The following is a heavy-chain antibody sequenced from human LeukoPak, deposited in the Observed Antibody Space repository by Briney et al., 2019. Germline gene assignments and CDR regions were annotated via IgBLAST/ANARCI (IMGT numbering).Heavy chain of an antibody. Sequence: ASVKVSCKVSGYTLTELSMQWVRQAPGKGLEWMGGFDPEDGETIYAQKFQGRVTMTEDTSTDAAYMELSSLRSEDTAVYYCATGLISSGWLFDYWGQGTLVTVSS. CDR2: FDPEDGET. J-gene: IGHJ4*02. CDR3: ATGLISSGWLFDY. V-gene: IGHV1-24*01. D-gene: IGHD6-19*01. CDR1: GYTLTELS.